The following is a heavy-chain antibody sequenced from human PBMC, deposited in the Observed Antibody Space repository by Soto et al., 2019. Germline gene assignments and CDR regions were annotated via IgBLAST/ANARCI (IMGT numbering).Heavy chain of an antibody. CDR2: IWYDGSNK. D-gene: IGHD3-10*01. Sequence: GGSLRLSCAASGFTFSSYGMHWVRQAPGKGLEWVAVIWYDGSNKYYADSVKGRFTISRDNSKNTLYLQMNSLRAEDTAVYYCARGTTGITMVRGPYGMDVWGQGTTVTVSS. CDR3: ARGTTGITMVRGPYGMDV. V-gene: IGHV3-33*01. CDR1: GFTFSSYG. J-gene: IGHJ6*02.